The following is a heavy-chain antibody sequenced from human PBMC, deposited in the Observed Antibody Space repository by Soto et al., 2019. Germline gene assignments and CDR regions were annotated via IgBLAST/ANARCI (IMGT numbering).Heavy chain of an antibody. J-gene: IGHJ4*02. V-gene: IGHV4-39*01. CDR3: ARLPYSSSWYSADYFDY. Sequence: SETLSLTCTVSGGSISSSSYYWGWIRQPPGKGLEWIGSIYYSGSTYYNPSLKSRVTISVDTSKNQFSLKLSSVTAADTAVYYCARLPYSSSWYSADYFDYWGQGTLVTVAS. CDR1: GGSISSSSYY. D-gene: IGHD6-13*01. CDR2: IYYSGST.